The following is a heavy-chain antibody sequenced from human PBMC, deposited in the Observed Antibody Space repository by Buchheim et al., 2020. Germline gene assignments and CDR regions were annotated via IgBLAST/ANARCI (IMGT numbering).Heavy chain of an antibody. V-gene: IGHV4-31*03. CDR1: GGSISSGGYY. CDR2: TYHSGST. CDR3: ARMVDTAVATTFYFDC. D-gene: IGHD5-18*01. Sequence: QVQLQESGPGLVKPSQTLSLTCTVSGGSISSGGYYWSWIRQHPGKGLEWIGYTYHSGSTYYNPSLKSRVTISVDTFKNQFSLKLSSVTAADTAVYYCARMVDTAVATTFYFDCWGQGTL. J-gene: IGHJ4*02.